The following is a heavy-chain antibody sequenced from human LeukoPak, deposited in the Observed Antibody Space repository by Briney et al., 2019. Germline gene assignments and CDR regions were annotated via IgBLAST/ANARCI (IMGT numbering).Heavy chain of an antibody. CDR3: ARQRYYDFWSGSLVDY. J-gene: IGHJ4*02. CDR1: GGSISSSSYY. V-gene: IGHV4-39*01. Sequence: PSETLSLTCTVSGGSISSSSYYWGWIRQPPGKGLEWIRSIYYSGSTYYNPSLKSRVTISVDTSKNQFSLKLSSVTAADTAVYYCARQRYYDFWSGSLVDYWGQGTLVTVSS. CDR2: IYYSGST. D-gene: IGHD3-3*01.